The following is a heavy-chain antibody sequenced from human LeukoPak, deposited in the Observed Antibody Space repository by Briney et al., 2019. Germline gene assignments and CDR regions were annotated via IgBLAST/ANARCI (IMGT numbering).Heavy chain of an antibody. Sequence: SETLSLTCTVSGGSISSSSYYWGWIRQPQGKGLEWIGSIYYSGSTYYNPSLKSRVTISVDTSKNQFSLKLSSVTAADTAVYYCAREYYYDSSGYRYWGQGTLVTVSS. V-gene: IGHV4-39*02. D-gene: IGHD3-22*01. CDR3: AREYYYDSSGYRY. CDR2: IYYSGST. CDR1: GGSISSSSYY. J-gene: IGHJ4*02.